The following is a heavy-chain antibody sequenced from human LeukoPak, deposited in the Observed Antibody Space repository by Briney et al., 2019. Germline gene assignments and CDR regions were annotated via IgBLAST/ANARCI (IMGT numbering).Heavy chain of an antibody. V-gene: IGHV3-66*02. D-gene: IGHD6-19*01. Sequence: GGSLRLSCAVSGFTVSSNYMSWVRRAPGQGLEWVSVIYSGGSAYYTDSVKGRFTFSRDNSKNTLYLQMNRLRPEDTALYYCARDLGSSGSYFDYWGQGTLVTVSS. CDR3: ARDLGSSGSYFDY. J-gene: IGHJ4*02. CDR2: IYSGGSA. CDR1: GFTVSSNY.